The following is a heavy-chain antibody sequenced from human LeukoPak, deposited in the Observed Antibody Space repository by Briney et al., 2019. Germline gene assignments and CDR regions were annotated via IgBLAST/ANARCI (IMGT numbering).Heavy chain of an antibody. J-gene: IGHJ4*02. CDR1: GYTFTHQW. V-gene: IGHV5-51*01. D-gene: IGHD3-10*01. CDR3: ARHSDVIGAI. Sequence: GESLKISCKASGYTFTHQWIGWVRQKSGSGLEWMGIIYPRDSDTRYSPSFQGHVTISADTPINTAYLEWSRLEAPDTGIYYCARHSDVIGAIWGQGTLVTVS. CDR2: IYPRDSDT.